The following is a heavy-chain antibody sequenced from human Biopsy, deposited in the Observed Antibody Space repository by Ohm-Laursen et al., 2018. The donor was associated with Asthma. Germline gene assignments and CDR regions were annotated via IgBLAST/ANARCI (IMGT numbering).Heavy chain of an antibody. V-gene: IGHV3-30*04. CDR1: GFTFDNYT. Sequence: SLRLSCSASGFTFDNYTMHWVRQAPGKGLEWVTIISYDGRNTYYADSVEGRFTISRDKSKNTLFLQMSSLRPEDTAVYYCARGGLHYYEFYGMDVWGQATTVTVSS. CDR3: ARGGLHYYEFYGMDV. CDR2: ISYDGRNT. D-gene: IGHD2-21*02. J-gene: IGHJ6*02.